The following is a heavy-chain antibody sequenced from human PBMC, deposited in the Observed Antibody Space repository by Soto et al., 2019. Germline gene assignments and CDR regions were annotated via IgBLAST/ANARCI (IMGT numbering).Heavy chain of an antibody. CDR3: ARVEDLDTAMGGDYYYGMDV. Sequence: PSETLSLTCTVSGGSVSSGSYYWSWIRQPPVKGLEWIGYIYYSGSTNYNPSLKSRVTISVDTSKNQFSLKLSSVTAADTAVYYCARVEDLDTAMGGDYYYGMDVWGQGTTVTVSS. CDR1: GGSVSSGSYY. J-gene: IGHJ6*02. CDR2: IYYSGST. V-gene: IGHV4-61*01. D-gene: IGHD5-18*01.